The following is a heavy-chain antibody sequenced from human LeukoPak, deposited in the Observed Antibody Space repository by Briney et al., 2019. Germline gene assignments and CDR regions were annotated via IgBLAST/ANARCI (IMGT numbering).Heavy chain of an antibody. D-gene: IGHD3-16*02. J-gene: IGHJ6*03. CDR3: ARDRGGIGYYMDV. CDR1: GFTFSSYS. Sequence: GGSLRLSCEASGFTFSSYSMNWVRQAPGKGLEWISYISTSTTTIYYADSVKGRFTISRDNAKTSLYLQMNSLRAEDTALYYCARDRGGIGYYMDVWGKGTTVTVSS. V-gene: IGHV3-48*04. CDR2: ISTSTTTI.